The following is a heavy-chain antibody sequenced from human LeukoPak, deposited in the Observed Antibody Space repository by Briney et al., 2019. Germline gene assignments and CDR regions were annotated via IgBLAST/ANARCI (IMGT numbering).Heavy chain of an antibody. CDR3: AREGCSGGSCYSFFDSYYYYGMDV. J-gene: IGHJ6*02. Sequence: GASVKVSCKASGYTFTNYGISWVRQAPGQGLEWMGWISAYNGNTKYAQKLQGRVTMTTDTSTSTAYMELRSLRSDDTAVYYCAREGCSGGSCYSFFDSYYYYGMDVWGQGTTVTVSS. CDR2: ISAYNGNT. V-gene: IGHV1-18*01. D-gene: IGHD2-15*01. CDR1: GYTFTNYG.